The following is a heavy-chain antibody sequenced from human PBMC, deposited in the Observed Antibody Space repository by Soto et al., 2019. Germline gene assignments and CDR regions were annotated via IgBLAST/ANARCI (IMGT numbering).Heavy chain of an antibody. Sequence: GGSLRLSCAASLFTFSSYGMHWVLQAPGKGLEWVAVISYDGSNKYYADSVKGRFTISRDNSRNTLYLQMNSLRAEDTAVYYCAKDKDSGYDFPDYWGQGTLVTVSS. CDR3: AKDKDSGYDFPDY. V-gene: IGHV3-30*18. CDR2: ISYDGSNK. D-gene: IGHD5-12*01. J-gene: IGHJ4*02. CDR1: LFTFSSYG.